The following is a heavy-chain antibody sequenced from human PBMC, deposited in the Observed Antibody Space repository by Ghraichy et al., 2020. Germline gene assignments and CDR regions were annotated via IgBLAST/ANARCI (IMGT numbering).Heavy chain of an antibody. D-gene: IGHD6-13*01. Sequence: GGSLRLSCAASGFTFSSYWMSWVRQAPGKGLEWVANIKQDASEKYYVDSVKGRFSISRDNAKNSLYLQMNSLRAEDTAVYYCARGRVAAAGTYSQYFHHWGQGTLVTVSS. J-gene: IGHJ1*01. CDR3: ARGRVAAAGTYSQYFHH. CDR1: GFTFSSYW. CDR2: IKQDASEK. V-gene: IGHV3-7*01.